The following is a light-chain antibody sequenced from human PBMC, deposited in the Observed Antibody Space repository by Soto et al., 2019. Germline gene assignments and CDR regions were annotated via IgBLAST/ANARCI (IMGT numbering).Light chain of an antibody. CDR1: QAISNN. J-gene: IGKJ1*01. CDR2: DAS. Sequence: RVMTQCPVTLSVSPGERVTLSCRASQAISNNLAWYQQKPGQAPRLLIFDASTRATGIPARFSGSGSGTEFTLTISSLQSEDFAVYYCQQANDWPPTFGQGTRV. V-gene: IGKV3-15*01. CDR3: QQANDWPPT.